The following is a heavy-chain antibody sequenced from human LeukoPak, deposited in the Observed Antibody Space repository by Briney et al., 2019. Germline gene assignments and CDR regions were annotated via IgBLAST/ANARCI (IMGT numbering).Heavy chain of an antibody. CDR3: ATLMSPTMIVRPAG. CDR2: ISSSSNTI. CDR1: GFTFSDHS. Sequence: PGGSLRLSCAASGFTFSDHSMNWVRQAPGKGLEWVSYISSSSNTIFYADSVKGRFTISRDNAKNSLYLQMNSLRAEDTAVYYCATLMSPTMIVRPAGWGQGTLVTVSS. D-gene: IGHD3-22*01. V-gene: IGHV3-48*04. J-gene: IGHJ4*02.